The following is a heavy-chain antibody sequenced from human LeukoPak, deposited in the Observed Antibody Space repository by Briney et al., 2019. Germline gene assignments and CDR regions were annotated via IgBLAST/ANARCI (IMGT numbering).Heavy chain of an antibody. V-gene: IGHV3-74*01. CDR2: INSGGSST. CDR3: AREVKGYSYALDY. D-gene: IGHD5-18*01. J-gene: IGHJ4*02. Sequence: PGGSLRPSCAASGFTFSTYWMHWVRQVPGKGLVWVSRINSGGSSTTYADSVKGRFTISRDNAKNTLYLQMNSLRAEDTAVYYCAREVKGYSYALDYWGQGTLVTVSS. CDR1: GFTFSTYW.